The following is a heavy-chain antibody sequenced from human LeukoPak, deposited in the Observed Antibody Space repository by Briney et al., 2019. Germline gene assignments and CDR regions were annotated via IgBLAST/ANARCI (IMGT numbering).Heavy chain of an antibody. CDR1: GFTFDDYA. D-gene: IGHD3-22*01. CDR3: AKDDYYDTSGYRD. CDR2: ISWNSGSI. Sequence: GGSLRLSCAASGFTFDDYAMHWVRQAPGKGLEWVSGISWNSGSIGYADSVKGRFTISRDNAKNSLYLQMNSLRAEDTAVYYCAKDDYYDTSGYRDWGQGTLVTVSS. V-gene: IGHV3-9*01. J-gene: IGHJ4*02.